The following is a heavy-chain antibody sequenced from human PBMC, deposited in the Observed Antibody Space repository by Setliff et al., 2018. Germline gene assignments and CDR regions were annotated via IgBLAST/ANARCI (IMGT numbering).Heavy chain of an antibody. CDR1: GGTFTNYG. V-gene: IGHV1-69*13. Sequence: SVKVSCKTSGGTFTNYGFGWVRQAPGQGLEWMGGIIPTLRGPGNYAQKFQGRVTITADESTSTVFMELSSLTSEDTAVYYCARLPARRRYYYYMDVWGGGTTVTVSS. D-gene: IGHD6-6*01. CDR2: IIPTLRGPG. CDR3: ARLPARRRYYYYMDV. J-gene: IGHJ6*03.